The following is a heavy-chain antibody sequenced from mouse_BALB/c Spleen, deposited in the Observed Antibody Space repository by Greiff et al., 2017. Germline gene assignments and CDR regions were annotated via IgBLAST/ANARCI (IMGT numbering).Heavy chain of an antibody. Sequence: VQVVESGPGLVQPSQSLSITCTVSGFSLTSYGVHWVRQSPGKGLEWLGVIWSGGSTDYNAAFISRLSISKDNSKSQVFFKMNSLQANDTAIYYCARKYGNVYAMDYWGQGTSVTVSS. J-gene: IGHJ4*01. CDR1: GFSLTSYG. CDR3: ARKYGNVYAMDY. V-gene: IGHV2-2*02. D-gene: IGHD2-1*01. CDR2: IWSGGST.